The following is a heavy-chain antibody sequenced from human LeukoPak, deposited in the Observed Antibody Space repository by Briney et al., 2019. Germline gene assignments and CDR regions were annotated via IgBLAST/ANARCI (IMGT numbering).Heavy chain of an antibody. CDR3: VRDPAAGWLDP. D-gene: IGHD6-25*01. CDR2: VHYTGNT. J-gene: IGHJ5*02. V-gene: IGHV4-59*01. Sequence: SETLSLTCTVSGDSITNYSWNWIRQPPGKGLEWIGYVHYTGNTDYNPSLKSRVTISADMSKNQFSLKLSSVTPADTAVYYCVRDPAAGWLDPWGKGILVTVSS. CDR1: GDSITNYS.